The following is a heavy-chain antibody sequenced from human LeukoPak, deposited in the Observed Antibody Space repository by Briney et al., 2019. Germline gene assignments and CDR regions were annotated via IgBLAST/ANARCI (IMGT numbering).Heavy chain of an antibody. CDR3: ARNDYDSSGYLYYYGMDV. J-gene: IGHJ6*02. Sequence: GASVKVSCKASGYTFTSYGISWVRQAPGQGLEWMGWISAYNGNTNYAQKLQGRVTMTTDTSTSTAYMELRSLRSDDTAVYYCARNDYDSSGYLYYYGMDVWGQGTTVTVSS. D-gene: IGHD3-22*01. CDR2: ISAYNGNT. V-gene: IGHV1-18*01. CDR1: GYTFTSYG.